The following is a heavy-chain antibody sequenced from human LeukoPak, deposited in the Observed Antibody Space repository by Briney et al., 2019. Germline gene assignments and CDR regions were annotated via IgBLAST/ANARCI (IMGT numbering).Heavy chain of an antibody. CDR3: ARVDYGDYGLFDY. CDR1: GGSISSYY. CDR2: IYYSGST. V-gene: IGHV4-59*01. J-gene: IGHJ4*02. D-gene: IGHD4-17*01. Sequence: SETLPLTCTVSGGSISSYYWSWIRQPPGKGLEWIGYIYYSGSTNYNPSLKSRVTISVDTSKNQFSLKLSSVTAADTAVYYCARVDYGDYGLFDYWGQGTLVTVSS.